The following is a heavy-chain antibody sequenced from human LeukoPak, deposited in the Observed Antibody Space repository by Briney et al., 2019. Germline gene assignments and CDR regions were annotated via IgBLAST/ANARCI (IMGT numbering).Heavy chain of an antibody. CDR3: AAAYQPLLYGAIRDDY. CDR1: GFTFSSYG. V-gene: IGHV3-30*19. J-gene: IGHJ4*02. CDR2: ISYDGSNK. D-gene: IGHD2-2*02. Sequence: GGSLRLSCAASGFTFSSYGMHWVRQAPGKGLEWVAVISYDGSNKYYADSVKGRFTISRDNSKNTLYLQMNSLRAEDTAVYYCAAAYQPLLYGAIRDDYWGQGTLVTVSS.